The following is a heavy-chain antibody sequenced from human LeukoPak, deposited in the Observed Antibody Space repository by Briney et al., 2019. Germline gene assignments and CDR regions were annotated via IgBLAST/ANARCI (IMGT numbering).Heavy chain of an antibody. CDR2: IYSGGST. J-gene: IGHJ4*02. CDR3: AGSSGSYYSPPDFDY. V-gene: IGHV3-53*01. CDR1: GFTVSSNY. D-gene: IGHD1-26*01. Sequence: GGSLRLSCAASGFTVSSNYMSWVRQAPGKGLEWVSVIYSGGSTYYADSVKGRFTISRDNSKNTLYLQMNSLRAEDTAVYYCAGSSGSYYSPPDFDYWGQGTLVTVSS.